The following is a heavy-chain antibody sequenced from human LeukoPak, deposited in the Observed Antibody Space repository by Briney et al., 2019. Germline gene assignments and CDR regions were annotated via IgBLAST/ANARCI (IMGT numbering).Heavy chain of an antibody. J-gene: IGHJ6*02. Sequence: EASVKVSCKASGYTFTSYYMHWVRQAPGQGLEWMGIINPSGGSTSYAQKFQGRVTMTRDTSTSTVYMELSSLRPEDTAVYYCARMGSSTSCYACYYYGMDVWGQETTVTVSS. CDR1: GYTFTSYY. CDR3: ARMGSSTSCYACYYYGMDV. D-gene: IGHD2-2*01. CDR2: INPSGGST. V-gene: IGHV1-46*01.